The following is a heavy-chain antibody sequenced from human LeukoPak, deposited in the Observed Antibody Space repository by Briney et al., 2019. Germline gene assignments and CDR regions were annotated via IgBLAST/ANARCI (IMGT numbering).Heavy chain of an antibody. CDR3: ARSAYYYDSRGYRNFYHYGMDV. D-gene: IGHD3-22*01. CDR2: LSYDGSNK. CDR1: GVTFSTYG. J-gene: IGHJ6*02. Sequence: GRSLRLSCAASGVTFSTYGMHWVRQAPGKGLEWVAVLSYDGSNKSYADSVKGRFTISRDNSKKTLYLQMNSLRAEDTAVYYGARSAYYYDSRGYRNFYHYGMDVWGQGTTVTVSS. V-gene: IGHV3-30*03.